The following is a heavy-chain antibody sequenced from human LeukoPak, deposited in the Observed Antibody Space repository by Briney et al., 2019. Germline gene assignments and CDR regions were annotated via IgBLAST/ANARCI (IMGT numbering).Heavy chain of an antibody. Sequence: GGSLRLSCAASGFTFSSYAMSWVRQAPGKGLEWVSAISGSGGSTYYAGSVKGRFTISRDNSKNTLYLQMNSLRAEDTAVYYCAKWRMVRGVTSSFDYWGQGTLVTVSS. J-gene: IGHJ4*02. CDR3: AKWRMVRGVTSSFDY. CDR2: ISGSGGST. V-gene: IGHV3-23*01. CDR1: GFTFSSYA. D-gene: IGHD3-10*01.